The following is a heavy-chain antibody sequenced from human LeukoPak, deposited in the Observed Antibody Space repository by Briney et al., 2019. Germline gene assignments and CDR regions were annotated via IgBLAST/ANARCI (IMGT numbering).Heavy chain of an antibody. V-gene: IGHV4-31*03. J-gene: IGHJ6*04. CDR1: GGSISSGGYY. CDR3: ARDVPGGMDV. CDR2: IYYSGST. Sequence: SETLSLTCTVSGGSISSGGYYWSWIRQHPGKDLEWIGYIYYSGSTYYNPSLKSRVTISVDTSKNQFSLKLSSVTAADTAVYYCARDVPGGMDVWGKGTTVTVSS.